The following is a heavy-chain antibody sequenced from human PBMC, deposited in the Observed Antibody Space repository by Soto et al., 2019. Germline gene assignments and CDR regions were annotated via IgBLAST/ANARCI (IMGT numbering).Heavy chain of an antibody. V-gene: IGHV4-59*01. D-gene: IGHD3-3*01. CDR2: IYYSGST. Sequence: SEKLRVTWTVSGGSISSYYWSWIRQPPGKGLEWIGYIYYSGSTNYNPSLKSRVTISVDRSKNQFSLKLSSVTAADTAVYYCARALDFDFWTCNVHGMVVRGDGIPVSVS. J-gene: IGHJ6*02. CDR1: GGSISSYY. CDR3: ARALDFDFWTCNVHGMVV.